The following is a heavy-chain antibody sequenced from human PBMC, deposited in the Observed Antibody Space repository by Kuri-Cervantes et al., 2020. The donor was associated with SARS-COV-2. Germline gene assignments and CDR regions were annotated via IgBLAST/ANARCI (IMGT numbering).Heavy chain of an antibody. CDR1: GYTFTGYY. J-gene: IGHJ3*02. V-gene: IGHV1-2*04. Sequence: ASVKVSCKASGYTFTGYYIHWVRQAPGQGLEWMGWINPNSGGSNYAQKFQGWVTMTRDTSTSTVYMELSRLRSDDTDVYYCARCARSRRLVFNCQGGALDIWGQGTMVTVSS. CDR2: INPNSGGS. D-gene: IGHD3-22*01. CDR3: ARCARSRRLVFNCQGGALDI.